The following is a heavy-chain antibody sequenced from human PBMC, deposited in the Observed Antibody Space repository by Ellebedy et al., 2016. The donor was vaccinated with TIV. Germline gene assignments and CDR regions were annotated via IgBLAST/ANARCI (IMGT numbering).Heavy chain of an antibody. Sequence: GESLKISXTASGFTFGDFAISWVRQAPGKGLEWVGFIGSKGYCGTTQYAASVKGRFTISRDDSKSFAYLQMNSLKTEDTALYYCTREAANWNYPYYYYNGMDVWGQGTTVTVSS. CDR2: IGSKGYCGTT. V-gene: IGHV3-49*04. D-gene: IGHD1-7*01. CDR3: TREAANWNYPYYYYNGMDV. J-gene: IGHJ6*02. CDR1: GFTFGDFA.